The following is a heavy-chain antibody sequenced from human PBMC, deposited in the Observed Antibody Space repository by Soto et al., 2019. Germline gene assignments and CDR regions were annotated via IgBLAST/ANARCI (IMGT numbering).Heavy chain of an antibody. CDR1: GFTFSSYA. D-gene: IGHD3-9*01. V-gene: IGHV3-23*01. J-gene: IGHJ6*02. Sequence: EVQLLESGGGLVQPGGSLRLSCAASGFTFSSYAMSWVRQAPGKRLEWVSAISGSGGSTYYADSVKGRFTISRDNSKNTLYLQMNSLRAEDTAVYYCVKILTGYLGGMDVWGQGTTVTVSS. CDR2: ISGSGGST. CDR3: VKILTGYLGGMDV.